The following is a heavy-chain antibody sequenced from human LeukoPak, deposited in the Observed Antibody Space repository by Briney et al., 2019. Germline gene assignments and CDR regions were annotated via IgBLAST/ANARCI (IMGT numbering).Heavy chain of an antibody. V-gene: IGHV3-7*01. CDR3: ARVPVLVTYYYDSSGYYFDY. J-gene: IGHJ4*02. CDR1: GFTFSSYW. D-gene: IGHD3-22*01. Sequence: GGSPRLSCAASGFTFSSYWMSWVRQAPGKGLEWVANIKQDGSEKYYVDSVKGRFTISRDNAKNSLYLQMNSLRAEDTAVYYCARVPVLVTYYYDSSGYYFDYWGQGTLVTVSS. CDR2: IKQDGSEK.